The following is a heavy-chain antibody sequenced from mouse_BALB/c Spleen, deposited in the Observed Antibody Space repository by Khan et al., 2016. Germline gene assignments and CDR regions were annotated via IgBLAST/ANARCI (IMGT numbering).Heavy chain of an antibody. V-gene: IGHV9-3-1*01. Sequence: QIQLVQSGPELKKPGETVKISCKASGYTFTNYGMNWVKQTPETGLKWMGWTNPYTGEPTYADDFKGRFAFSLETSATTAYLQINSLKTEDTATXFCARSSYYGYYYAMDYWGQGTSVTVSS. CDR1: GYTFTNYG. CDR3: ARSSYYGYYYAMDY. D-gene: IGHD1-2*01. J-gene: IGHJ4*01. CDR2: TNPYTGEP.